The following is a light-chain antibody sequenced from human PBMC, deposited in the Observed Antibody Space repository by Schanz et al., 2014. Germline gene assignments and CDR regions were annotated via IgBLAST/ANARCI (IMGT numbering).Light chain of an antibody. J-gene: IGLJ1*01. V-gene: IGLV2-8*01. CDR1: SSDVGGFNS. CDR2: EVN. CDR3: TSYAGSNNLYV. Sequence: QSALTQPPSASGSPGQSVTISCTGTSSDVGGFNSVAWYQQHPGKAPKLMIYEVNKRPSGVPDRFSGSKSGNTASLTVSGLQAEDEADYYCTSYAGSNNLYVYGSGTKLTVL.